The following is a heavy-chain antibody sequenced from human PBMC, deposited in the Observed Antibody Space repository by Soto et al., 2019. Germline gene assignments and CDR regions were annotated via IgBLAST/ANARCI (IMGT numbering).Heavy chain of an antibody. J-gene: IGHJ6*02. Sequence: QVQLQESGPGLVKPSETLSLTCTVSGGSISSYYWSWIRQPPGKGLEWIGYIYYSGSTNYNPSLKRRVTISVDTSKNQFSLKLSSVTAADTAVYYCARVSGLTAAGTFYYGMDVWGQGTTVTVSS. CDR2: IYYSGST. CDR1: GGSISSYY. D-gene: IGHD6-13*01. CDR3: ARVSGLTAAGTFYYGMDV. V-gene: IGHV4-59*01.